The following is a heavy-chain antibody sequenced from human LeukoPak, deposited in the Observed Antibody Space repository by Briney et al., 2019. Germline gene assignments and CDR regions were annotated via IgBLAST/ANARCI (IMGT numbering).Heavy chain of an antibody. D-gene: IGHD2-15*01. J-gene: IGHJ4*02. V-gene: IGHV4-4*07. CDR1: GGSISGYF. CDR2: ISTSGCT. CDR3: ARRYCSGGSCYHFDY. Sequence: SSETLSLTCTVSGGSISGYFWIWIRQPAGKGLEWIGRISTSGCTDCNPSLKSRVTMSVDTAKNQFSLGLSSVTAADTAVYYCARRYCSGGSCYHFDYWGQGTLVTVSS.